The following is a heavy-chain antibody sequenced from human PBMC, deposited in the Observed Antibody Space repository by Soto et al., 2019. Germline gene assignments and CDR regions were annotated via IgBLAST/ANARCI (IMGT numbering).Heavy chain of an antibody. CDR3: ARVSQTYYFDSSGYRELYFDY. J-gene: IGHJ4*02. Sequence: SETLSLTCSVSGGSISGYYWSWIRQPPGKGLEWIGYIYYSGSTNYNPSLKSRVTISLDTSKNQFSLKLSSVTAADTAVYFCARVSQTYYFDSSGYRELYFDYWGQGTLVT. CDR2: IYYSGST. V-gene: IGHV4-59*01. D-gene: IGHD3-22*01. CDR1: GGSISGYY.